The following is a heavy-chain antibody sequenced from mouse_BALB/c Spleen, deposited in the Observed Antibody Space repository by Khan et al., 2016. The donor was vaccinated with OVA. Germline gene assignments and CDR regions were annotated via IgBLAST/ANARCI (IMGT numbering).Heavy chain of an antibody. Sequence: EVELVESGGGLVKPGGSLKLSCAASGFTFSDYYMYWVRQTPEKRLEWVATISDGGSYTYYPDSVKGRFTISRDNAKNNLYLQMSSLKSEDTARYYCARAGYGGFADWGQGTLVTVSA. J-gene: IGHJ3*01. CDR3: ARAGYGGFAD. CDR2: ISDGGSYT. V-gene: IGHV5-4*02. D-gene: IGHD1-1*02. CDR1: GFTFSDYY.